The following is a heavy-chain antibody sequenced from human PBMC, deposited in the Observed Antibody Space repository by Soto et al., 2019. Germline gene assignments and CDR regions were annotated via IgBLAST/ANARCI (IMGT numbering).Heavy chain of an antibody. V-gene: IGHV4-59*01. Sequence: SETLSLTCTVSGGSISSYYWSWIRQPPGKGLEWIGYIYYSGSTNYNPSLKSRVTISVDTSKNQFSLKLSSVTAADTAVYYCAKGGSIAARTAYYYGMDVWGQGTTVTVSS. CDR1: GGSISSYY. J-gene: IGHJ6*02. D-gene: IGHD6-6*01. CDR3: AKGGSIAARTAYYYGMDV. CDR2: IYYSGST.